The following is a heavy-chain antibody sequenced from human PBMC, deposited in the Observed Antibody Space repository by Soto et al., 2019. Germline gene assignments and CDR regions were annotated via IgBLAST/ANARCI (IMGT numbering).Heavy chain of an antibody. D-gene: IGHD6-13*01. J-gene: IGHJ6*02. CDR1: GYSISTGYY. Sequence: SGSLSLTCALSGYSISTGYYWGWIRQSPWKGLEWIGSIYHSGSTYYNPSLKSRVIISVDTSKNQFSLKLSSVTAADTAVYYCARLAPIAAADGMDVWGQGTTVTVSS. CDR3: ARLAPIAAADGMDV. CDR2: IYHSGST. V-gene: IGHV4-38-2*01.